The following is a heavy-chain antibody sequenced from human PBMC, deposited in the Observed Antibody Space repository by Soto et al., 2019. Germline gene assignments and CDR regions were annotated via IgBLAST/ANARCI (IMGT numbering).Heavy chain of an antibody. CDR2: IWYDGSNK. CDR1: GFTFSSYG. D-gene: IGHD2-15*01. CDR3: ARDRGGPPLRYYYGMDV. J-gene: IGHJ6*02. V-gene: IGHV3-33*01. Sequence: QVQLVESGGGVVQPGRSLRLSRAASGFTFSSYGMHWVRQAPGKGLEWVAVIWYDGSNKYYADSVKGRFTISRDNSKNXXYLQMNSLRAEDTAVYYCARDRGGPPLRYYYGMDVWGQGTTVTVSS.